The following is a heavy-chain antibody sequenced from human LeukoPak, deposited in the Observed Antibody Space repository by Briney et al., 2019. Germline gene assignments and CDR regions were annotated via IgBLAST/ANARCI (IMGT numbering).Heavy chain of an antibody. CDR2: IYYSGST. V-gene: IGHV4-59*01. D-gene: IGHD3/OR15-3a*01. J-gene: IGHJ4*02. CDR3: ARGLRPDWVSPIDF. Sequence: SETLSLTCTVSGGSISSYYWSWIRQPPGKGLEWIGYIYYSGSTNCNPSLKSRVTISVDTSKNQFSLKLSSVTAADTAVYYCARGLRPDWVSPIDFWGQGTLVTVSS. CDR1: GGSISSYY.